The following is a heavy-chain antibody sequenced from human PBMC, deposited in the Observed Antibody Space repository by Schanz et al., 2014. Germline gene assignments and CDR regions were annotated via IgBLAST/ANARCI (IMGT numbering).Heavy chain of an antibody. D-gene: IGHD6-6*01. J-gene: IGHJ6*02. V-gene: IGHV1-24*01. CDR3: ARDRGHVEQLVLEWYYAMDV. Sequence: QVQLVQSGADVKTPGASVKVSCKVSGYTLSELSIHWVRQARGKGLEWMGGYDPEDRQTIYAQKFQGRVTMTEDTYTDTAYMEWTSLRSEDTAVYYCARDRGHVEQLVLEWYYAMDVWGQGTTVAVSS. CDR1: GYTLSELS. CDR2: YDPEDRQT.